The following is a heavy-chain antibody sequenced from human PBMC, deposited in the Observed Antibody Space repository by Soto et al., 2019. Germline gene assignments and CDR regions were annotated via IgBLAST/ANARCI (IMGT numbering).Heavy chain of an antibody. CDR2: IKSKTDGGTT. D-gene: IGHD2-8*01. V-gene: IGHV3-15*01. Sequence: EVQLVESGGGLVKPGGSLRLSCAASGFTFSNAWMSWVRQAPGKGLEWVGRIKSKTDGGTTDYAAPVKGRFTISRDDSKNTLYLQMNSLKTEDTAVYYCTTDFGLMVCAMDYWGQGTLVTVSA. J-gene: IGHJ4*02. CDR3: TTDFGLMVCAMDY. CDR1: GFTFSNAW.